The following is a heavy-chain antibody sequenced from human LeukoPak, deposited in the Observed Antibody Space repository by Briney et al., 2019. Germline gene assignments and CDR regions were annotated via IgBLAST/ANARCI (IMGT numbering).Heavy chain of an antibody. D-gene: IGHD3-9*01. V-gene: IGHV4-59*08. CDR3: ARHVWLQPFDY. CDR2: IYYSGST. CDR1: GGSMNSYY. J-gene: IGHJ4*02. Sequence: SETLSLTRSVSGGSMNSYYWSWIRQSPGKGLEWIGYIYYSGSTNYNPSLKSRVTISVDTSKNQFSLKLSSVTAADAAVYCCARHVWLQPFDYWGQGTLVTVSS.